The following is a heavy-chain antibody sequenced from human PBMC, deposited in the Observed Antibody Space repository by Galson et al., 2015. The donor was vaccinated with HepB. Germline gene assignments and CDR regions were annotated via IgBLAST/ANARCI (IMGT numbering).Heavy chain of an antibody. CDR2: IKSKTDGGT. V-gene: IGHV3-15*01. D-gene: IGHD3-10*01. CDR1: GFTFSKAW. J-gene: IGHJ3*01. Sequence: SLRLSCAASGFTFSKAWMSWVRQAPGKGLEWVGRIKSKTDGGTDYAAPVKGRFTISRDDSKDSLYLQMNSLKTEDTAVYYCATRYYFGSGSPIDAFDVWGQGTMVTVSS. CDR3: ATRYYFGSGSPIDAFDV.